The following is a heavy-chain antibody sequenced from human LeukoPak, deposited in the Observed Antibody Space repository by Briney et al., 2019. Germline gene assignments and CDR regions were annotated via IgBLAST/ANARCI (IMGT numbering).Heavy chain of an antibody. J-gene: IGHJ4*02. D-gene: IGHD5-18*01. CDR3: ARRGDLQLWLGGFDY. V-gene: IGHV4-38-2*02. Sequence: PSETLSLTCTVSDYSISSGYYWGWIRQPPGKGLEWIGSIYHSGSTNYNPSLKSRVTISVDTSKNQFSLKLSSVTAADTAVYYCARRGDLQLWLGGFDYWGQGTPVTVSS. CDR1: DYSISSGYY. CDR2: IYHSGST.